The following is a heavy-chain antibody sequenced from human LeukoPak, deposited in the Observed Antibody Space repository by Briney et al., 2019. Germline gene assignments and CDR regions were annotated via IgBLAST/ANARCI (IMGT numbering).Heavy chain of an antibody. D-gene: IGHD3-22*01. J-gene: IGHJ2*01. CDR2: IYTSGST. V-gene: IGHV4-4*07. CDR3: ARSYYDSSGYYWGLNWYFDL. Sequence: PSETLSLTCTVSGGSISSYYWSWIRQPAGKGLEWIGRIYTSGSTNYNPSLKSRVTMSADTSKNQFSLKLSSVTAADTAVYYCARSYYDSSGYYWGLNWYFDLWGRGTLVTVSS. CDR1: GGSISSYY.